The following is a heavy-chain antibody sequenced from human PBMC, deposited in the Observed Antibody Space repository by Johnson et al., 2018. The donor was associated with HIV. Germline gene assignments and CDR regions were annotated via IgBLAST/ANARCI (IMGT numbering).Heavy chain of an antibody. J-gene: IGHJ3*02. CDR3: ARPVIAVAGTRAFEM. Sequence: QVQLVESGGGVVQPGRSLRLSCAASGFTFSSYAMHWVRQAPGKGLEWVAVISYDGSNKYYADSVKGRFTISRDNSKNTLFLQMNSLRAEDTAVYYCARPVIAVAGTRAFEMWGRGTMVTISS. CDR1: GFTFSSYA. D-gene: IGHD6-19*01. V-gene: IGHV3-30*14. CDR2: ISYDGSNK.